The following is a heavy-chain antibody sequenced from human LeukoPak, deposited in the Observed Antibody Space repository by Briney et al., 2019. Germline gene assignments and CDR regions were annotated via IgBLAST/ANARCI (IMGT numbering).Heavy chain of an antibody. J-gene: IGHJ4*01. V-gene: IGHV3-15*01. Sequence: GGSLRLSCAASGFTFTNAWMNWVRQAPGKGLEWVGRIKSKADGGTTDYAAPVKGRFTISRDDSKNTLYLQMNSLKSEDTAVYFCIRQQLVFDSWGHGTLVTVSS. CDR3: IRQQLVFDS. CDR2: IKSKADGGTT. D-gene: IGHD6-13*01. CDR1: GFTFTNAW.